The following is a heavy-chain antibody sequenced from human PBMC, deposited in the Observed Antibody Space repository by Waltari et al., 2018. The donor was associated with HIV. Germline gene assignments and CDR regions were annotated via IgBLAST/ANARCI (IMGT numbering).Heavy chain of an antibody. V-gene: IGHV3-33*01. CDR2: IWYDGSKK. Sequence: QVQLVESGGGVVQPGKSLRLSCAASGFSLSKYGLHWVRQAPGKGLGWGAVIWYDGSKKYDGESVKGRVTSSRDISKNTLYLQMNSLRAEDTAVYYCARDYGIDSWGPGTLVTVSS. J-gene: IGHJ4*02. CDR3: ARDYGIDS. D-gene: IGHD4-17*01. CDR1: GFSLSKYG.